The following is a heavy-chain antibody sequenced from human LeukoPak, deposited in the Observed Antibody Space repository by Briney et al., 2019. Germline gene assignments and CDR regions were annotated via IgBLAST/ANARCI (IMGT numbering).Heavy chain of an antibody. D-gene: IGHD3-10*01. J-gene: IGHJ6*04. CDR3: ARGKLWFGETETYYYYGMDV. Sequence: PGGSLRLSCAASGFTFSSYAMHWVRQAPGKGLEWVAVISYDGSNKYYADSVKGRFTISRDNSKNALYLQMNSLRAEDTAVYYCARGKLWFGETETYYYYGMDVWGTGTTVTVSS. CDR2: ISYDGSNK. CDR1: GFTFSSYA. V-gene: IGHV3-30*04.